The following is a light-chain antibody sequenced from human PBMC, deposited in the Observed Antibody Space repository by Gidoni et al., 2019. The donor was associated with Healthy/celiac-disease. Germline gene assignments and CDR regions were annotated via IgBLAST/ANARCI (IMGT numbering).Light chain of an antibody. CDR3: QSYDSSLSGWV. J-gene: IGLJ3*02. CDR1: SSNIGAGYD. V-gene: IGLV1-40*01. Sequence: QSVLTQPPSVSGAPGPRVPISCTGSSSNIGAGYDLHWYQQLPGTAPKLLIYGNSNRPSGVPDRFSGSKSGTSASLAITGLQAEDEADYYCQSYDSSLSGWVFGGGTKLTVL. CDR2: GNS.